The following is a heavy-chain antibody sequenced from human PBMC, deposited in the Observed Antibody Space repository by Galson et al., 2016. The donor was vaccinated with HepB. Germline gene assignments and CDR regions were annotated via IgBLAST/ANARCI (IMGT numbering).Heavy chain of an antibody. CDR1: GFTFSTYS. V-gene: IGHV3-33*01. J-gene: IGHJ6*02. D-gene: IGHD1-14*01. CDR2: IWYDGSYI. CDR3: SRDRDNIDLQYYYGMDV. Sequence: SLRLSCAASGFTFSTYSMHWVRQAPGKGLEWVAVIWYDGSYIYYTDSVKGRFTISRDNSKKMVSLKMNSLRAEDTAVYYWSRDRDNIDLQYYYGMDVWGQGTTVTVSS.